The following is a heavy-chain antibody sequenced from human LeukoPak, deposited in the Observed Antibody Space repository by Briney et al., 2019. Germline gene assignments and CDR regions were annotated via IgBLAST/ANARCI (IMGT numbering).Heavy chain of an antibody. CDR1: GVTFRTYH. Sequence: GGSLRLSCGASGVTFRTYHMYGVRQATGKAREWLSGIGKGGDLSYLGSVKGRFTLSTDNAVNSFYLQLNSLGAGATDVYSRASSIEAAGHRCLDSWGQGTLLTVSS. CDR2: IGKGGDL. D-gene: IGHD6-13*01. V-gene: IGHV3-13*05. J-gene: IGHJ4*02. CDR3: ASSIEAAGHRCLDS.